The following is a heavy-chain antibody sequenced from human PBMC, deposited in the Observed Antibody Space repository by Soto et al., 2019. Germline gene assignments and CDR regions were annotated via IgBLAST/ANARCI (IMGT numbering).Heavy chain of an antibody. CDR1: GYTFTSYG. V-gene: IGHV1-18*04. CDR3: ARDYPLYCSSTSCYRSFDY. J-gene: IGHJ4*02. D-gene: IGHD2-2*02. Sequence: QVQLVQSGAEVKKPGASVKVSCKASGYTFTSYGISWVRQAPGQGLEWMGWISAYNGNTHYAQKLQGRVTMTTDTSTSTAYMELRSLRSDDTAVYYCARDYPLYCSSTSCYRSFDYWGQGTLVTVSS. CDR2: ISAYNGNT.